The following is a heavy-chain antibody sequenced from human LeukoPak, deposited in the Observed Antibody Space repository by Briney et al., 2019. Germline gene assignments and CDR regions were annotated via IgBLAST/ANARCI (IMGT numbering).Heavy chain of an antibody. CDR3: ARVGVVTAIAY. D-gene: IGHD2-21*02. V-gene: IGHV4-59*12. CDR2: IYYSGST. Sequence: SETLSLTCTVSGGSISSYYWSWIRQPPGKGLEWIGYIYYSGSTNYNPSLKSRVTISVDTSKNQFSLKLSSVTAADTAVYYCARVGVVTAIAYWGQGTLVTVSS. CDR1: GGSISSYY. J-gene: IGHJ4*02.